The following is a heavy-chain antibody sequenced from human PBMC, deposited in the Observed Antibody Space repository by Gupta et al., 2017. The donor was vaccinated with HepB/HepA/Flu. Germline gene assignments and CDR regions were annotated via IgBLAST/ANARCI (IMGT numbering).Heavy chain of an antibody. V-gene: IGHV3-48*02. Sequence: EVQLVESGGGLVQPGGSLRLSCAASVLTFSSNRMNWLRQAPGKGLECVSHITSSTSTIPYAVSVKGRFTISRDDAKNSLYLQMNSLRDEDTAVYYCATGSSEKQLGYYFDYWGQGTLVTVSS. CDR3: ATGSSEKQLGYYFDY. CDR1: VLTFSSNR. J-gene: IGHJ4*02. CDR2: ITSSTSTI. D-gene: IGHD6-13*01.